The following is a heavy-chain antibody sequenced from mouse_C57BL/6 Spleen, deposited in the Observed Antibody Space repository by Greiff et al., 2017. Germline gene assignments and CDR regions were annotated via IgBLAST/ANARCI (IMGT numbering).Heavy chain of an antibody. D-gene: IGHD3-2*02. CDR3: ARSDSSGYGCAY. J-gene: IGHJ3*01. V-gene: IGHV1-54*01. CDR1: GYAFTNYL. CDR2: INPGSGGT. Sequence: VQLQQSGAELVRPGTSVKVSCKASGYAFTNYLIEWVKQRPGQGLEWIGVINPGSGGTNYNEKFKGKATLTADKSSSTAYMQLSSLTSEDSAVYFCARSDSSGYGCAYWGQGTLVTVSA.